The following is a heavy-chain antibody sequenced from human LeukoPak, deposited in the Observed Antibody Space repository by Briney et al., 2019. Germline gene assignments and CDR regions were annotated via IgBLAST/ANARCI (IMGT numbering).Heavy chain of an antibody. CDR2: INGNSGAT. CDR1: GFTFTDHF. D-gene: IGHD7-27*01. Sequence: ASVKVSCKASGFTFTDHFMHWVRQAPGQGLEWMGWINGNSGATFYAQKFQDRVTVTRDTSISTMYMELNRLTSDDTAVYFCARDFNWGADYWAREPWSPSPQ. V-gene: IGHV1-2*02. CDR3: ARDFNWGADY. J-gene: IGHJ4*02.